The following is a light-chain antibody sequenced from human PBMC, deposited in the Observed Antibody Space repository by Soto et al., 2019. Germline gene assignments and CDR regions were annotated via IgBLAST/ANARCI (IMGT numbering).Light chain of an antibody. J-gene: IGKJ4*01. CDR1: QSVSSY. Sequence: EIVLTQSPATLSLSPGERATLSCRASQSVSSYLAWYQQKPGQAPRLLIYDASNRATGIPARFSGSGSGTDFTLTISILEPEDSAVYYCQHRSSWPLTFGGGTKVEIK. CDR2: DAS. CDR3: QHRSSWPLT. V-gene: IGKV3-11*01.